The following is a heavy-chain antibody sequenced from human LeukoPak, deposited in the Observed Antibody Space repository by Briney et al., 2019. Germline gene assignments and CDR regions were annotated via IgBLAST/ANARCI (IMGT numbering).Heavy chain of an antibody. CDR2: ISNNGGST. D-gene: IGHD2-2*01. J-gene: IGHJ4*02. V-gene: IGHV3-64*01. CDR1: GFTFSTYS. CDR3: ARGYSTSGGYFDY. Sequence: PGGSLRLSCAASGFTFSTYSMNWVRQAPGKGLEYVSAISNNGGSTYYANSVKGRFTISRDNSKNTLYLQMGSLRVEDMAVYYCARGYSTSGGYFDYWGQGTLVTVSS.